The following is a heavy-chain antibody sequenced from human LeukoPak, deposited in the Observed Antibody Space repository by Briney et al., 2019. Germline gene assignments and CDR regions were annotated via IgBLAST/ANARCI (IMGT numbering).Heavy chain of an antibody. V-gene: IGHV4-4*02. CDR1: GGSISSSNW. CDR3: ASVQQPFYYYGSGSYSQNWFDP. D-gene: IGHD3-10*01. CDR2: IYHSGST. J-gene: IGHJ5*02. Sequence: PSGTLSLTCAVSGGSISSSNWWSWVRQPPGKGLEWIGEIYHSGSTNYNPSLKSRVTISVDKSKNQFSLKLSSVTAADTAVYYCASVQQPFYYYGSGSYSQNWFDPWGQGTLVTVSS.